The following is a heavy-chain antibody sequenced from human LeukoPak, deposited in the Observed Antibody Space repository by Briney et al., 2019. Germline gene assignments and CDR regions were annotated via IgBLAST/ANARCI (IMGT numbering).Heavy chain of an antibody. CDR3: ARDTDGIAAAGPSYYYYGMDV. D-gene: IGHD6-25*01. J-gene: IGHJ6*02. CDR1: GFPFSDYY. CDR2: ISSSGSTI. V-gene: IGHV3-11*01. Sequence: GGSLRLSCAASGFPFSDYYMSWIRQAPGKGLEWVSYISSSGSTIYYADSVKGRFTISRDNAKNSLYLQMNSLRAEDTAVYYCARDTDGIAAAGPSYYYYGMDVWGQGTTVTVSS.